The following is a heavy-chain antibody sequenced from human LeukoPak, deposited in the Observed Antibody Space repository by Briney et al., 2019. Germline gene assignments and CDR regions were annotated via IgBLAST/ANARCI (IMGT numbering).Heavy chain of an antibody. CDR1: GYSFTSYW. J-gene: IGHJ4*02. CDR3: ARLTMVRGVTQYYFDY. V-gene: IGHV5-51*01. CDR2: IYPGDSDT. Sequence: VESLKISCKGSGYSFTSYWIGWVRQMPGKDLEWMGIIYPGDSDTRYSPSFQGQVTISADKSISTAYLQWSSLKASDTAMYYCARLTMVRGVTQYYFDYWGQGTLVTVSS. D-gene: IGHD3-10*01.